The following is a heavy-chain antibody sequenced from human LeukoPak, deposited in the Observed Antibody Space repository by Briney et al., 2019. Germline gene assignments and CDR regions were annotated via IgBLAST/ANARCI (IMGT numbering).Heavy chain of an antibody. CDR2: IKQDGSEK. CDR3: AREIPAHYYGSGSHFDY. J-gene: IGHJ4*02. V-gene: IGHV3-7*01. D-gene: IGHD3-10*01. Sequence: GGSLRLSCAASGFTFSSYWMGWVRQAPGKGLEWVANIKQDGSEKYYVDSVKGRFTISRDNAKNSLYLQMNSLRAEDTAVYYCAREIPAHYYGSGSHFDYWGQGTLVTVSS. CDR1: GFTFSSYW.